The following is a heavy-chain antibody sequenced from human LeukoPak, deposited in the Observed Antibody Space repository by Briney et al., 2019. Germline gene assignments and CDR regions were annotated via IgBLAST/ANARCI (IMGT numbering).Heavy chain of an antibody. CDR3: ARGTRYSSGWPGPRPAKYYFDY. Sequence: SETLSLTCTVSGGSISSSSYYWGWIRQPPGRGLEWIGSIYYSGSTYYNPSLKSRVTISVDTSKNQFSLKLSSVTAADTAVYYYARGTRYSSGWPGPRPAKYYFDYWGQGTLVTVSS. CDR2: IYYSGST. V-gene: IGHV4-39*01. J-gene: IGHJ4*02. D-gene: IGHD6-19*01. CDR1: GGSISSSSYY.